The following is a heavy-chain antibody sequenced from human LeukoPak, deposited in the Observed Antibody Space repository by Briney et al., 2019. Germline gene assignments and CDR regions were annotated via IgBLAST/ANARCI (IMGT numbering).Heavy chain of an antibody. D-gene: IGHD5-18*01. CDR2: IYYSGST. J-gene: IGHJ6*03. CDR1: GGSISSYY. Sequence: SETLSLTCTVSGGSISSYYWSWIRHPPRQGLERMGYIYYSGSTNYNPSLKSRVTISVDTSKNQFSLKLSSVTAADTAVYYCAIGPWGYSYGPYYMDVWGKGTTVTVSS. V-gene: IGHV4-59*01. CDR3: AIGPWGYSYGPYYMDV.